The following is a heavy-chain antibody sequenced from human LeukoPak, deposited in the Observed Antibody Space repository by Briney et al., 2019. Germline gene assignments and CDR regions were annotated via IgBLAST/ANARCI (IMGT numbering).Heavy chain of an antibody. Sequence: SETLSLTCTVSGGSLSNYYWSWIRQHPGKGLEWIGYIYYSGSTYYNPSLKSRVTISVDTSKNQFSLNLSSVTAADTAVYYCARLSSRWYFSPDYWGQGTLVTVSS. V-gene: IGHV4-59*06. D-gene: IGHD6-19*01. CDR3: ARLSSRWYFSPDY. J-gene: IGHJ4*02. CDR2: IYYSGST. CDR1: GGSLSNYY.